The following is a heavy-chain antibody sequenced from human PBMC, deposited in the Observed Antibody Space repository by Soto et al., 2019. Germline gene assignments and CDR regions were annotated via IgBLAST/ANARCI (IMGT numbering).Heavy chain of an antibody. CDR1: GFSFSDHY. J-gene: IGHJ4*02. CDR3: GRVGDYNFWSGPDY. V-gene: IGHV3-72*01. CDR2: TRNKANRYTT. Sequence: EVQLVESGGGLVQPGGSLRLSCAASGFSFSDHYMDWVRQAPGKGLEWVARTRNKANRYTTEYAASVKGRFTISRDDSKNSLYLQMSSLQTEDTDVYYCGRVGDYNFWSGPDYWGQGTLVTVSS. D-gene: IGHD3-3*01.